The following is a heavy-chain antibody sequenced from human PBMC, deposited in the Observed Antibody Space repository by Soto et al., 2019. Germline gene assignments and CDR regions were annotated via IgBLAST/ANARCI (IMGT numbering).Heavy chain of an antibody. J-gene: IGHJ4*02. CDR3: ARAGADTAMVTPYYFDY. CDR2: IIPIFGTA. V-gene: IGHV1-69*01. CDR1: GGTFSSYA. Sequence: QVQLVQSGAEVKKPGSSVKVSCKASGGTFSSYAISWVRQAPGQGLEWMGGIIPIFGTANYAQKFQGRVTITADESTSTAYLELSSLRSEDTAVYYCARAGADTAMVTPYYFDYWGQGTLVTVSS. D-gene: IGHD5-18*01.